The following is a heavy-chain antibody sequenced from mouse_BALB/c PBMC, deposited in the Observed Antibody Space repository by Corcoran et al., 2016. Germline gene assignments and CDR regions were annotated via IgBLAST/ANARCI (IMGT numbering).Heavy chain of an antibody. V-gene: IGHV9-3-1*01. CDR2: INTYTGEP. CDR1: GYTFTNYG. J-gene: IGHJ4*01. Sequence: QIQLVQSGPELKKPGETVKIYCKASGYTFTNYGMNWVKQAPGKGLKWMGWINTYTGEPTYADDFKGRFAFSLETSASTAYLQINNLKNEDTATYFYARGPYVMDYWGQGTSVTVSS. CDR3: ARGPYVMDY.